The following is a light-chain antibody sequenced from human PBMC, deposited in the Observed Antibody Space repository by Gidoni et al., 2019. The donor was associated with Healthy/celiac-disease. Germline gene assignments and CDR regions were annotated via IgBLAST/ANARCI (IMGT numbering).Light chain of an antibody. J-gene: IGLJ2*01. CDR2: EVS. CDR3: SSYTSSSTLRV. Sequence: QSALTQPVSVSGSPGQSITISCTGTSSDVGGYNYVSWYQQHPGKAPKLMIYEVSNRPSGVSNRFSGSKSGNTASLTISGLQAEDEADYYCSSYTSSSTLRVFGGGTKLTV. V-gene: IGLV2-14*01. CDR1: SSDVGGYNY.